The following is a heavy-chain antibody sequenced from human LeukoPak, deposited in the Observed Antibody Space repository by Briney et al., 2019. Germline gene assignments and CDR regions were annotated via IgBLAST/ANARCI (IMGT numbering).Heavy chain of an antibody. V-gene: IGHV3-7*01. CDR3: ARDRSGWYGNDF. CDR1: GFTFSAYW. J-gene: IGHJ4*02. CDR2: IKQDGSEK. Sequence: GGSLRLSCAVSGFTFSAYWMSWVRQAPGKGLEWVANIKQDGSEKYYVDSVKGRFTISRDNAKNSLYLQMNSLRAEDTAVYYCARDRSGWYGNDFWGQGTLVTVSS. D-gene: IGHD6-19*01.